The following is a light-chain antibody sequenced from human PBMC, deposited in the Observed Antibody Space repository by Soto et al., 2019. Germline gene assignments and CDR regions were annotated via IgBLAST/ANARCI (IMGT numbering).Light chain of an antibody. CDR1: QGISNY. Sequence: DIQMTQSPSSLSASVGDRVTITCRATQGISNYLAWYQQNPGKVPQLLIYAASTLQSGAPSRFSGSVSGTDFTLTISSLQPEDVATYYCQRYISAPFTFGPGTNVDIK. CDR2: AAS. J-gene: IGKJ3*01. CDR3: QRYISAPFT. V-gene: IGKV1-27*01.